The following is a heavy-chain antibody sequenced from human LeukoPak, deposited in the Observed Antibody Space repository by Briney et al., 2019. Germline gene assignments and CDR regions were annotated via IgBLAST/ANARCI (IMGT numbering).Heavy chain of an antibody. CDR2: IYYRGST. Sequence: SETLSLTCTVSDXSISSSSDYWGWIRQPPGKGLEWIGSIYYRGSTYYNPSLKSRVTMSVDTSKNQFSLKLSSVTAADTAVYYCARQYYYGSGSSPSLYFDYWGQGTLVTVSS. D-gene: IGHD3-10*01. V-gene: IGHV4-39*01. J-gene: IGHJ4*02. CDR3: ARQYYYGSGSSPSLYFDY. CDR1: DXSISSSSDY.